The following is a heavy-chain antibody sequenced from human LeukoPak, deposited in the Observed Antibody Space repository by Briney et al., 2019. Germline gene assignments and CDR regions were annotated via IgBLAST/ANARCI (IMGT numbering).Heavy chain of an antibody. CDR1: GFTVSSNY. CDR2: IYSGGST. CDR3: AREPRYCSGGSCPYYYYYMDV. Sequence: GGSLRLSCAASGFTVSSNYMSWVRQASGKGLEWVSVIYSGGSTYYADSVKGRFTISRDNSKDTLYLQMNSLRAEDTAVYYCAREPRYCSGGSCPYYYYYMDVWGKGTTVTVSS. D-gene: IGHD2-15*01. J-gene: IGHJ6*03. V-gene: IGHV3-66*02.